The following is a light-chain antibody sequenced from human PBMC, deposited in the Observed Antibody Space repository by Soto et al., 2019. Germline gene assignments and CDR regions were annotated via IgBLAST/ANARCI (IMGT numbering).Light chain of an antibody. CDR2: EGS. CDR1: SSDVGSYNF. V-gene: IGLV2-23*01. J-gene: IGLJ1*01. CDR3: CSYAGSSPWV. Sequence: QSALTQPASVSGSPGQSITISCTGTSSDVGSYNFVSWYQQHPGKAPKVMIYEGSKRPSGVSNRFSGSKSGNTASLTISGLQAEDEADYYCCSYAGSSPWVFGTGTQLTVL.